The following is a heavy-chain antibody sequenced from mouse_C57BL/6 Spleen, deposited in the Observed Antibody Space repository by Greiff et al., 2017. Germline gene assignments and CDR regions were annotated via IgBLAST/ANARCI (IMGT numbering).Heavy chain of an antibody. D-gene: IGHD1-1*01. CDR3: ARRAITTVVATDYYAMDY. CDR1: GYTFTSYW. Sequence: VQLQQPGAELVRPGSSVKLSCKASGYTFTSYWMDWVKQRPGQGLEWIGNIYPSDSETHYNQKFKDKATLTVDKSSSTAYMQLSSLTSEDSAVYYCARRAITTVVATDYYAMDYWGQGTSVTVSS. J-gene: IGHJ4*01. CDR2: IYPSDSET. V-gene: IGHV1-61*01.